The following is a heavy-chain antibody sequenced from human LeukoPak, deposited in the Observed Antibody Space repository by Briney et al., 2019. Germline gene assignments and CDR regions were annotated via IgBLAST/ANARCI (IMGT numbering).Heavy chain of an antibody. CDR3: ARAGGYNYDYYYYGMDV. CDR1: GGSISSYY. CDR2: INHSGST. J-gene: IGHJ6*02. D-gene: IGHD5-24*01. V-gene: IGHV4-34*01. Sequence: SETLSLTCTVSGGSISSYYWSWIRQPPGKGLEWIGEINHSGSTNYNPSLKSRVTISVDTSKNQFSLKLSSVTAADTAVYYCARAGGYNYDYYYYGMDVWGQGTTVTVSS.